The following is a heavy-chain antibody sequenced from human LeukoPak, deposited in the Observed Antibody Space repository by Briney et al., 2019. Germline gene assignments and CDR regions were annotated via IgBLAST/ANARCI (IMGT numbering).Heavy chain of an antibody. Sequence: GGSLRLSCAASGFTFSRYWMSWVRQAPGKGLEWVANIKQDGSEKYYVDSVKGRLTISRDNAKNSLYLQMNSLRAEDTAVYYCARDLDTALVMDVGYFYYYYMDVWGKGTTVTVSS. J-gene: IGHJ6*03. CDR2: IKQDGSEK. CDR1: GFTFSRYW. CDR3: ARDLDTALVMDVGYFYYYYMDV. D-gene: IGHD5-18*01. V-gene: IGHV3-7*01.